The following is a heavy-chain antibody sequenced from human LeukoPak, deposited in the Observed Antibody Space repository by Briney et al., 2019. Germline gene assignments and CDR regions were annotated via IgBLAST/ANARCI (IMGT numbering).Heavy chain of an antibody. V-gene: IGHV3-23*01. CDR3: AKNPDYDILTGTSFDY. CDR1: GFTFSSYA. D-gene: IGHD3-9*01. J-gene: IGHJ4*02. CDR2: ISDSGGNT. Sequence: GGSLRLSCAASGFTFSSYAMSWVRQAPGKGLEWVSSISDSGGNTKYADSVKSRFTISRDNSKNTLYLQMNSLRAEDTAVYYCAKNPDYDILTGTSFDYWGQGVLVTVSS.